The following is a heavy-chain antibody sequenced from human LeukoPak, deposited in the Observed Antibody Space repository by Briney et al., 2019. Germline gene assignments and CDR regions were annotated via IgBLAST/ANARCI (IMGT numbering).Heavy chain of an antibody. CDR1: GGSISSYY. CDR2: IYYSGST. J-gene: IGHJ6*02. V-gene: IGHV4-59*01. CDR3: ARLVVVDDNRDYGMDV. D-gene: IGHD2-15*01. Sequence: PSETLSLTCTVSGGSISSYYWSWIRQPPGKGLEWIGYIYYSGSTNYNPSLKSRVTISVDTSKNQFSLKLSSVTAADTAVYYCARLVVVDDNRDYGMDVWGQGTTVTVSS.